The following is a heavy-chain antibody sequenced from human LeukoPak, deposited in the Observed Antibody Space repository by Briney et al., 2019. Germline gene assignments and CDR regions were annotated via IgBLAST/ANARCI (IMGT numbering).Heavy chain of an antibody. D-gene: IGHD3-10*01. J-gene: IGHJ4*02. CDR1: GFTFSSYA. CDR2: ISGSGGST. CDR3: ARVTYYYGSTDY. Sequence: PGGSLRLSCAASGFTFSSYAMSWVRQAPGKGLEWVSAISGSGGSTYYADSVKGRFTISRDNSKNTLYLQMNSLRAEDTAVYYCARVTYYYGSTDYWGQGTLVTVSS. V-gene: IGHV3-23*01.